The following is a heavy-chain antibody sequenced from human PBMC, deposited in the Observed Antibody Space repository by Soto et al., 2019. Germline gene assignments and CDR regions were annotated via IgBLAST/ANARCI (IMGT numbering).Heavy chain of an antibody. CDR3: ERNTMAVAGHYYYYYGLDV. CDR1: GYSFTSYW. D-gene: IGHD6-19*01. Sequence: GESLKISCKGSGYSFTSYWIGWVRQMPGKGLEWMGIIYPGDSDTRYSPSFQGQVTISADKSISTAYLQWSSLKASDTAMYYCERNTMAVAGHYYYYYGLDVWGQGTTVTVSS. V-gene: IGHV5-51*01. CDR2: IYPGDSDT. J-gene: IGHJ6*02.